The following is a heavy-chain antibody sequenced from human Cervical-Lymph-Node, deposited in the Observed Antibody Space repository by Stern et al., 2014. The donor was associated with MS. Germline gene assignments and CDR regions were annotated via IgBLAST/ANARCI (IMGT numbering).Heavy chain of an antibody. D-gene: IGHD3-22*01. CDR1: GYTFASYG. Sequence: QVQLVQSGAEVKKPGASVKVSCKTSGYTFASYGISWVRQAPGQGPEWMGWVSPYKGKTQSAQNGQGRATVTIDTATSTAYMELRSLRSDDTAVYYCARVRGSSGFYYFDYWGQGTLVTVSS. J-gene: IGHJ4*02. V-gene: IGHV1-18*01. CDR3: ARVRGSSGFYYFDY. CDR2: VSPYKGKT.